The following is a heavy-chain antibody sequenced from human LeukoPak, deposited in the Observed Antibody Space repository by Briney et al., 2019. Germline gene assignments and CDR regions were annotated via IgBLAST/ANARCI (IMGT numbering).Heavy chain of an antibody. V-gene: IGHV4-4*09. D-gene: IGHD6-6*01. CDR1: GASISTYY. CDR3: ARHDAGIAARHFDN. J-gene: IGHJ4*02. CDR2: IHASGPS. Sequence: SETLSLTCPVPGASISTYYSSWIRRPPGEGLEWIAYIHASGPSNDNPSLKSRITISVDTSKNQFSLKLSSVTAADTAVYYCARHDAGIAARHFDNWGQGTLVTVSS.